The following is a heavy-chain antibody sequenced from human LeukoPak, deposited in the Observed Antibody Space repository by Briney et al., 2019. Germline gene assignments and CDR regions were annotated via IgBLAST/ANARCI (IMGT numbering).Heavy chain of an antibody. CDR3: ARGDSSGYFGVVDY. CDR1: GFTFSSYW. Sequence: PGGSLRLSCAASGFTFSSYWMHWVRQAPGKGLVWVSRINSDGSSTSYADSVKGRFTISRDNAKNTLYLQMTSLRAEDTAVYYCARGDSSGYFGVVDYWGQGTLVTVSS. V-gene: IGHV3-74*01. J-gene: IGHJ4*02. D-gene: IGHD3-22*01. CDR2: INSDGSST.